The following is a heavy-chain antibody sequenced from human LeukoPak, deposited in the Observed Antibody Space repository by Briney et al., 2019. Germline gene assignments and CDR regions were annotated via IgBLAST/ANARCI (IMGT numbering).Heavy chain of an antibody. J-gene: IGHJ6*02. CDR3: ARPRIASGWYLYYYGMDV. CDR1: GFTFSSSA. Sequence: GGSLRLSCAASGFTFSSSAMSWVRQAPGKGLEWVSAISNNGGYTYYADSVQGRFTISRDNSKSTLCLQMNSLRAEDTAVYYCARPRIASGWYLYYYGMDVWGQGTTVTVSS. D-gene: IGHD6-19*01. CDR2: ISNNGGYT. V-gene: IGHV3-23*01.